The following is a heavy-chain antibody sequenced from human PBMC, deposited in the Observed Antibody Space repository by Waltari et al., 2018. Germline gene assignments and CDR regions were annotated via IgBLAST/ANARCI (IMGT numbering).Heavy chain of an antibody. CDR3: ARSKVIVGGYYFDY. Sequence: QVQLQQWGAGLLKPSETLSLTCAVYGGSFMGYYWIWTRQPPGKGLEWSGEINHSGSTNYNPSLKSRVTISVDTSKNQFSLKLSSVTAADTAVYYCARSKVIVGGYYFDYWGQGTLVTVSS. CDR2: INHSGST. V-gene: IGHV4-34*01. D-gene: IGHD2-21*01. CDR1: GGSFMGYY. J-gene: IGHJ4*02.